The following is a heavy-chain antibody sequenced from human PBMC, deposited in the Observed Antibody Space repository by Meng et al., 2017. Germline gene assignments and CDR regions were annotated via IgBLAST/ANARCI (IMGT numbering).Heavy chain of an antibody. Sequence: QVQHGQSGAEVKKPGASVKGSCKASGYTFTSDTMHWVLQAPGQRLEWMGWINAGNGNTKYSQKFQGRVTITRDTSASTAYMELSSLRSEDTAVYYCARGPSTVGDAFDIWGQGTMVTVSS. CDR2: INAGNGNT. D-gene: IGHD4-23*01. CDR3: ARGPSTVGDAFDI. CDR1: GYTFTSDT. J-gene: IGHJ3*02. V-gene: IGHV1-3*01.